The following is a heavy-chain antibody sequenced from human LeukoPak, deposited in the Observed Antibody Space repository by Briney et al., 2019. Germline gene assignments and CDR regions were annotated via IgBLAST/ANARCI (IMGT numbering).Heavy chain of an antibody. Sequence: GGSLRLSCAASGFTLSSYAMSWVRQAPGKGLEWVSAISGSGGSTYYADSVKGRFTISRDNSKNTLYLQMNSLRAEDTAVYYCAKERGYYDILTGYHDYWGQGTLVTVSS. D-gene: IGHD3-9*01. J-gene: IGHJ4*02. CDR1: GFTLSSYA. V-gene: IGHV3-23*01. CDR2: ISGSGGST. CDR3: AKERGYYDILTGYHDY.